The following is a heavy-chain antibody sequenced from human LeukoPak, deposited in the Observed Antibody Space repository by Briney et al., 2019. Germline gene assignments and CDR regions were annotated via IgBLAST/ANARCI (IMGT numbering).Heavy chain of an antibody. J-gene: IGHJ5*02. CDR2: ISAGGSAM. Sequence: GSLRLSCAAPGFNFSSSEMNWVRQAPGEGLEWVASISAGGSAMFYADSVKGRFTISRDNAKKSLYLQMNSLRAEDTAVYYCARRTVPPGGQGTLVTVSS. CDR1: GFNFSSSE. D-gene: IGHD3/OR15-3a*01. CDR3: ARRTVPP. V-gene: IGHV3-48*03.